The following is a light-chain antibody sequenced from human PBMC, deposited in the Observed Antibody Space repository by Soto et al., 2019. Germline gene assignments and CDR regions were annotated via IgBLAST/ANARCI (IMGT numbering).Light chain of an antibody. CDR2: RNN. J-gene: IGLJ3*02. CDR1: SSNIESNY. CDR3: AAWDDSLRGVL. Sequence: QAVVTQPPSASGTPGQRVTISCSGSSSNIESNYVYWYQQLPGTAPKLLIYRNNQRPSGVPDRFSGSKSGTSASLAISGLRSDDEADYYCAAWDDSLRGVLFGGGTKLTVL. V-gene: IGLV1-47*01.